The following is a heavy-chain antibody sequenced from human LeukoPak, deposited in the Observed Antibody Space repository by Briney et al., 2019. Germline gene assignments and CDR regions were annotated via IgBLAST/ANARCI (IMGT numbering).Heavy chain of an antibody. CDR2: ISAYNGNT. CDR1: GYAFTSYG. V-gene: IGHV1-18*01. CDR3: ARDFRSYDILTGDPSELEP. D-gene: IGHD3-9*01. J-gene: IGHJ5*02. Sequence: ASVKVSCKASGYAFTSYGISWVRQAPGQGLEWMGWISAYNGNTNYAQKLQGRVTMTTDTSTSTAYMELRSLRSDDTAVYYCARDFRSYDILTGDPSELEPWGQGTLVTSPQ.